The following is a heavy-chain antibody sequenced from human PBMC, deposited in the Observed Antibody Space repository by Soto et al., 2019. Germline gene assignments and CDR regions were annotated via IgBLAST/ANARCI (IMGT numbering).Heavy chain of an antibody. Sequence: EVQLLASGGSLVQPGGSLRLSCAASGFTFSNFAMNWVRQAPGKGLEWVSTVSGSGDTTYYADSVKGRFTISRDNSKNTLYLQMNSLRADDTAIYYCAKHPRDYYFEYWGQGTLVTVSS. CDR1: GFTFSNFA. J-gene: IGHJ4*02. V-gene: IGHV3-23*01. CDR3: AKHPRDYYFEY. CDR2: VSGSGDTT.